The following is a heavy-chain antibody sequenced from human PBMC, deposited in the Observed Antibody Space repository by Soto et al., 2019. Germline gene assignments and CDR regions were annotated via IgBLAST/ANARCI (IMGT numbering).Heavy chain of an antibody. CDR3: GREVQNDGNYYIDA. V-gene: IGHV3-74*01. J-gene: IGHJ6*03. CDR2: MNSDGSTI. Sequence: PGGSLRLSCSATGFPLSGYWMHWVRQAPGKGLEWVSRMNSDGSTINYADSVKGRFTISRDNAENTLYLQMNSLRAEDTVVYYCGREVQNDGNYYIDARGKGTTVRVS. CDR1: GFPLSGYW.